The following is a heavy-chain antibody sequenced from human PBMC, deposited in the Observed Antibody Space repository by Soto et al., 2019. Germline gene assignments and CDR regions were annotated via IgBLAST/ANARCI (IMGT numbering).Heavy chain of an antibody. D-gene: IGHD3-10*01. J-gene: IGHJ5*02. Sequence: SETLSLTCTVSGGSISRSGYFWSWIRQHPGKGLEWIGYIYDSGSTYYNPSLKSRVSLSVDTSKNQFSLNLTSVTAADTAVYYCARNRAPWGQGTLVTVSS. CDR2: IYDSGST. CDR3: ARNRAP. CDR1: GGSISRSGYF. V-gene: IGHV4-31*03.